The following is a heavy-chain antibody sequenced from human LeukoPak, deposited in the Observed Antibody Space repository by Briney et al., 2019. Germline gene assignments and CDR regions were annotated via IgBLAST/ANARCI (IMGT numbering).Heavy chain of an antibody. Sequence: SETLSLTCTVSGGSLSSSYWSWIRQPPGKGLEWIGYIYYSGSTNYNPSLKSRVTISVDTSKNQFSLQVTSVTAADTAIYYCARYVDIVTTSDAFDIWGQGTMVTASS. CDR3: ARYVDIVTTSDAFDI. D-gene: IGHD5-12*01. J-gene: IGHJ3*02. CDR2: IYYSGST. CDR1: GGSLSSSY. V-gene: IGHV4-59*01.